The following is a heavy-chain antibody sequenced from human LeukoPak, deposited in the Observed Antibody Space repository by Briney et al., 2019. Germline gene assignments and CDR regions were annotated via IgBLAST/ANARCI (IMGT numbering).Heavy chain of an antibody. D-gene: IGHD4-17*01. CDR1: GYTFTSYY. J-gene: IGHJ4*02. CDR2: INPSGGST. V-gene: IGHV1-46*01. Sequence: ASVKVSCKASGYTFTSYYMHWVRQAPGQGLEWMGIINPSGGSTSYAQKFQGRVTMTRDTSTSTVCMELSSLRSEDTAVYYCARVGPDYGDYGRVFAYWGQGTLVTVSS. CDR3: ARVGPDYGDYGRVFAY.